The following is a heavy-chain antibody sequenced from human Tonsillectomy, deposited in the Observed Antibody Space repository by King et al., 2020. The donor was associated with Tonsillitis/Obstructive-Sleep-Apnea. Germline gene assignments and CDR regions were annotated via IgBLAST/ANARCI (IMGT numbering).Heavy chain of an antibody. V-gene: IGHV3-33*01. Sequence: VQLVESGGGVVQPGRSLRLSCAASGFTFSSYDMHWVRQAPGKGLEWVAVIWYDGSNKYYADSVKGRFSISRDNSKNTLYLQMNSLRAEDTAVYYCAREKVDTAMITTSYYFDYWGQGTLVTVSS. CDR1: GFTFSSYD. CDR2: IWYDGSNK. J-gene: IGHJ4*02. CDR3: AREKVDTAMITTSYYFDY. D-gene: IGHD5-18*01.